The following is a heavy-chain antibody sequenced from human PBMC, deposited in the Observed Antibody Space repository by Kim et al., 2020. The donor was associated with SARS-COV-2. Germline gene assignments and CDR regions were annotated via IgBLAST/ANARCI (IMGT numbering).Heavy chain of an antibody. V-gene: IGHV4-34*01. CDR2: VNHSGST. Sequence: SETLSLTCAVYGGSFGGHYWSWIRQSPGKGLEWIGEVNHSGSTHYNPSLKSRVTISVDTSKNQFSLKLSSVTAADTALYYCARGDDYYYYGMDVWGQGTTVTVSS. J-gene: IGHJ6*02. CDR1: GGSFGGHY. CDR3: ARGDDYYYYGMDV.